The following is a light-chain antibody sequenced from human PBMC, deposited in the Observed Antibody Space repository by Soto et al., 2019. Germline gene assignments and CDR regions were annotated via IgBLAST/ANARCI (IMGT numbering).Light chain of an antibody. CDR2: LGS. CDR3: MQGLENLT. Sequence: EIVMSQSPLSLSVTPGEPASFSCRSSHSLLYSNAYNYLDWYLRKPGQSPQLLIYLGSHRASGVPDRFSGSGSGTNFTLKISRVEAEDVGVYYCMQGLENLTFGQGTRLEIK. CDR1: HSLLYSNAYNY. J-gene: IGKJ5*01. V-gene: IGKV2-28*01.